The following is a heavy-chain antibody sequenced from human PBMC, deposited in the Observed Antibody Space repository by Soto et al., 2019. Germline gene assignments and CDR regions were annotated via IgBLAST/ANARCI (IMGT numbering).Heavy chain of an antibody. V-gene: IGHV6-1*01. CDR2: TYYRSRFFS. Sequence: SQTLSLTCAISGDSVSSYSAAWNWIRQSPSGGLEWLGRTYYRSRFFSDYAESVKSRIIINPDTSKNQFSLQLKSVTPEDTAVYYCVKSRGGANYDFFDWGQGTQVTVSS. CDR3: VKSRGGANYDFFD. D-gene: IGHD3-3*01. CDR1: GDSVSSYSAA. J-gene: IGHJ4*02.